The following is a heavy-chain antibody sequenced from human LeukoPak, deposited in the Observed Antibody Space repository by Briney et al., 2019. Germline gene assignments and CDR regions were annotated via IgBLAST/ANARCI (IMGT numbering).Heavy chain of an antibody. CDR1: GFTFSSHW. V-gene: IGHV3-7*03. CDR3: AGDSRRSYPYYMDV. Sequence: GGSLRLSCAASGFTFSSHWMSWVRQAPGKGLEWVANIKKDGSEKYYVDAVKGRFTISRDNSKNTLYLQMNSLRAEDTAVYYCAGDSRRSYPYYMDVWGKGTTVTISS. CDR2: IKKDGSEK. J-gene: IGHJ6*03. D-gene: IGHD3-10*01.